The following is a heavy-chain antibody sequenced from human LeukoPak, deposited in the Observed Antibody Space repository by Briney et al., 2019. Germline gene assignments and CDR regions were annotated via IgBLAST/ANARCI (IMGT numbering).Heavy chain of an antibody. V-gene: IGHV4-39*01. CDR2: IYYSGST. D-gene: IGHD3-16*01. J-gene: IGHJ4*02. CDR3: ARHVRGGSYFNY. CDR1: GGSINSSSYY. Sequence: PSETLSLTCTVSGGSINSSSYYWGWIRQPPGKGLEWIGTIYYSGSTYQNPSLKSRVTISIDTSKNQFSLKLSSVTAADTAVYYCARHVRGGSYFNYWGQGTLVTVSS.